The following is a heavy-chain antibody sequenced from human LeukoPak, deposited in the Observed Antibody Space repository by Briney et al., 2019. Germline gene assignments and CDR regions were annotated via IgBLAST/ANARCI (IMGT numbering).Heavy chain of an antibody. CDR2: ISAYNGNT. V-gene: IGHV1-18*04. CDR1: GYTFTVYY. CDR3: ARDPKITVTMLGYYYYYMDV. Sequence: ASVKVSCKASGYTFTVYYMHWVRQAPGQGLEWMGWISAYNGNTNYAQKLQGRVTMTTDTSTSTAYMELRSLRSDDTAVYYCARDPKITVTMLGYYYYYMDVWGKGTTVTVSS. D-gene: IGHD4-17*01. J-gene: IGHJ6*03.